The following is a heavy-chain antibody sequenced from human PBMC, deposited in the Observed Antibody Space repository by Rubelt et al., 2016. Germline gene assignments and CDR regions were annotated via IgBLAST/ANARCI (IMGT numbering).Heavy chain of an antibody. V-gene: IGHV4-34*06. CDR1: GGSFSGYY. CDR2: INHSGSS. J-gene: IGHJ4*02. D-gene: IGHD1-26*01. CDR3: TTYSGTYGSFDY. Sequence: QVQLQQWGAGLLKPSETLSLTCAVYGGSFSGYYWSWIRQPPGKGLEWIGEINHSGSSNYNPSLKSRVTISIDTSKYQFSLKLDSVTSADTAVYYCTTYSGTYGSFDYWGQGSLVTVSS.